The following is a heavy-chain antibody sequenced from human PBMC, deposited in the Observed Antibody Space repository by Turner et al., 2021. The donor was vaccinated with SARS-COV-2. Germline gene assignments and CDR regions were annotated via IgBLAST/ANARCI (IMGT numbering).Heavy chain of an antibody. CDR3: AREDYYDSSGSLDY. D-gene: IGHD3-22*01. J-gene: IGHJ4*02. CDR2: RSYDGSNK. Sequence: QVQLVESGGGVVQPGRSLRLSCAASGFTFSSHAMHWVRQAPGKGLEWVAVRSYDGSNKYDADSVKGRFTISRDNSKNTLYLQMNSLRAEDTAVYYCAREDYYDSSGSLDYWGQGTLVTVSS. CDR1: GFTFSSHA. V-gene: IGHV3-30-3*01.